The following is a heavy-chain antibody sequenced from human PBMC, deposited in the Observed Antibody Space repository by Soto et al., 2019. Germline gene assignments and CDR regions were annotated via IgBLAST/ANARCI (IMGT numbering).Heavy chain of an antibody. Sequence: GWCLTLSCAASVFPFSSLSMSWVRQTPGKGLEWVSAISGSGGSTYYADSVKGRFTISRDNSKNTLYVQVNSLRPEDTAVYYCAKGILSATIGPYAMDVWGQGTTVTVSS. V-gene: IGHV3-23*01. CDR2: ISGSGGST. J-gene: IGHJ6*02. CDR3: AKGILSATIGPYAMDV. CDR1: VFPFSSLS. D-gene: IGHD3-16*01.